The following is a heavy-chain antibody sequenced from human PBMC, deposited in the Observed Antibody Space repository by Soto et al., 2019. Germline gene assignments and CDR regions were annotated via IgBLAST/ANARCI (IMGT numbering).Heavy chain of an antibody. Sequence: QVQLVESGGGVVQPGRSLRLSCAASGFTFSSYAMHWVRQAPGKGLEWVAVISYDGSNKYYADSVKGRFTISRDNSKNTRYLQMNSLRSEDTAVYYGARSAWFGELGWFDPWGQGTLVTVSS. CDR1: GFTFSSYA. J-gene: IGHJ5*02. D-gene: IGHD3-10*01. CDR2: ISYDGSNK. CDR3: ARSAWFGELGWFDP. V-gene: IGHV3-30-3*01.